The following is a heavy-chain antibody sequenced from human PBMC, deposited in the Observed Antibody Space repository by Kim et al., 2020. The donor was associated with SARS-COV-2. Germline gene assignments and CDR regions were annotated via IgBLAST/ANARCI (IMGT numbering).Heavy chain of an antibody. CDR2: INPNSGGT. V-gene: IGHV1-2*02. Sequence: ASVKVSCKASGYTFTGYYMHWVRQAPGQGLEWMGWINPNSGGTNYAQKFQGRVTMTRDTSISTAYMELSRLRSDDTAVYYCASRGGSGYYPNGVYYYYGMDVWGQGTTVTVSS. CDR3: ASRGGSGYYPNGVYYYYGMDV. CDR1: GYTFTGYY. D-gene: IGHD3-22*01. J-gene: IGHJ6*02.